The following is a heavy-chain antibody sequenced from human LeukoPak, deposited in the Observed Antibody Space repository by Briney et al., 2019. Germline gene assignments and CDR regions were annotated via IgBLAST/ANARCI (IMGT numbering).Heavy chain of an antibody. CDR2: ISWNSGSI. CDR3: AKGSPTVTTFDY. D-gene: IGHD4-17*01. CDR1: GFTFDDYA. J-gene: IGHJ4*02. V-gene: IGHV3-9*01. Sequence: GGSLRLSCAASGFTFDDYAMHWVRQAPGKGLEWVSGISWNSGSIGYADSVKGRFTISRDNAKNSLYLQMNSLRAEDTALYYCAKGSPTVTTFDYWGQGTLVTVSP.